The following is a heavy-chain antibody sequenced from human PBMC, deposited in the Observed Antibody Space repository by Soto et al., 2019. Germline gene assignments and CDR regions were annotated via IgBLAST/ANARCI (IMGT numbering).Heavy chain of an antibody. Sequence: ASVKVSCKASGYTFTSYYMHWLRQSPGQGLEWMGIINPSGGSTSYAQKFQGRVTMTRDTSTSTVYMELSSLRSEDTAVYYCAREAYYDSSGYYYPYWGQGTLVTVSS. CDR2: INPSGGST. V-gene: IGHV1-46*01. J-gene: IGHJ4*02. CDR1: GYTFTSYY. CDR3: AREAYYDSSGYYYPY. D-gene: IGHD3-22*01.